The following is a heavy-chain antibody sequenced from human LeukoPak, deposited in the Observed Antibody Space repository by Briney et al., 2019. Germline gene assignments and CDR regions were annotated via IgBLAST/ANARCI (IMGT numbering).Heavy chain of an antibody. CDR1: GFTFSSYA. D-gene: IGHD2-15*01. J-gene: IGHJ2*01. CDR2: ISSNGGST. V-gene: IGHV3-64D*09. Sequence: GGSLRLSCSASGFTFSSYAMHWVRQAPGKGLEYVSAISSNGGSTYYADSVKGRFTISRDNSKNTLYLQMSSLRAEDTAAYYCVKTALVVVAATPSWYFDLWGRGTLVTVSS. CDR3: VKTALVVVAATPSWYFDL.